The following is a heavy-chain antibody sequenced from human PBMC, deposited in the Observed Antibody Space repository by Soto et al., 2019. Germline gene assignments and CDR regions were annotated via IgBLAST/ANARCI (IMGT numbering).Heavy chain of an antibody. V-gene: IGHV3-9*01. CDR3: AKDSLYNDAFDI. D-gene: IGHD2-8*01. CDR2: ISWNSGSV. Sequence: PGGSLRLSCAASGFTFDDYAMHWVRQAPGKGLEWVSGISWNSGSVGYADSVKGRFTISRDNAKNSLYLQMNSLRAEDTALYYCAKDSLYNDAFDIWGQGTMVTVSS. J-gene: IGHJ3*02. CDR1: GFTFDDYA.